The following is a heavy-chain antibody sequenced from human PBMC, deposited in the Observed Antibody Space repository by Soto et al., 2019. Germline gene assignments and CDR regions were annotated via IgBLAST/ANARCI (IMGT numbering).Heavy chain of an antibody. V-gene: IGHV4-59*02. CDR2: TSHSGST. CDR3: VTGSGSSTSDAFDI. D-gene: IGHD3-10*01. Sequence: QVQLQGSGPGLVKPSETLSLTCTVFGGSVTTYYWTWIRQPPGKGLEWIGFTSHSGSTNYNPSLKSRVTMSVDTSKTQFSLKLNSVTAADTAVYYCVTGSGSSTSDAFDIWDRGTMVTVSS. J-gene: IGHJ3*02. CDR1: GGSVTTYY.